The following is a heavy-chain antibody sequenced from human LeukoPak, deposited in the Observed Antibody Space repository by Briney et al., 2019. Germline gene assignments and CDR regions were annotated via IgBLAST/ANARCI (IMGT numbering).Heavy chain of an antibody. Sequence: WEPLSLTCTVCGRPLSSYYGRGLRQPPGKGREGGGYIYYRGSNNHHPSLKSRVTITVDTSKNQFSLKLSSVPAADTAVYYCARASGGSVVGKYYYYYGMDVWGQGTTVTVSS. CDR2: IYYRGSN. D-gene: IGHD3-10*01. CDR3: ARASGGSVVGKYYYYYGMDV. V-gene: IGHV4-59*01. J-gene: IGHJ6*02. CDR1: GRPLSSYY.